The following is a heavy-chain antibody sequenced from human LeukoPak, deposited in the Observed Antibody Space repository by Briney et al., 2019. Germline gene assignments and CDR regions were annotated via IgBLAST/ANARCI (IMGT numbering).Heavy chain of an antibody. CDR2: ISYDGSNK. CDR1: GFTFSSYA. D-gene: IGHD3-16*01. V-gene: IGHV3-30-3*01. Sequence: GSLRLSCAASGFTFSSYAMHWVRQAPGKGLERVAVISYDGSNKYYADSVKGRFTISRDNSKNTLYLQMNSLRAEDTAVYYCARRDDPTNFDYWGQGTLVTVSS. CDR3: ARRDDPTNFDY. J-gene: IGHJ4*02.